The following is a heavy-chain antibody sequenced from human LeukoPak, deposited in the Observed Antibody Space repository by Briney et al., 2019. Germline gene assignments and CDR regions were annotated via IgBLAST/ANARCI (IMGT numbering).Heavy chain of an antibody. V-gene: IGHV1-46*01. D-gene: IGHD3-16*01. CDR3: ARRGINRGTPFDY. Sequence: GASVKVSCTASGYTFTSYYMHWVRQAPGQGLEWMGIINPSGGSTSYAQKFQGRVTMTRDMSTSTVYMELSSLRSEDTAVYYCARRGINRGTPFDYWGQGTLVTVSS. CDR2: INPSGGST. CDR1: GYTFTSYY. J-gene: IGHJ4*02.